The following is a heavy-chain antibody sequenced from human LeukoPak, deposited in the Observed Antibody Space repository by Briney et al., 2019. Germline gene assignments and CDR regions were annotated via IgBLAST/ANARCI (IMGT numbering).Heavy chain of an antibody. V-gene: IGHV4-59*01. CDR3: ARGDDYKSTLFDY. Sequence: PSETLSLTCTVSGGSISSYYWNWIRQPPGKGLEWIGYISYSGTTNYNPSLKSRVTISVDTSKKQFSLKLTSATAAGTAVYYCARGDDYKSTLFDYWGQGTLVTVSS. CDR2: ISYSGTT. D-gene: IGHD5-12*01. CDR1: GGSISSYY. J-gene: IGHJ4*02.